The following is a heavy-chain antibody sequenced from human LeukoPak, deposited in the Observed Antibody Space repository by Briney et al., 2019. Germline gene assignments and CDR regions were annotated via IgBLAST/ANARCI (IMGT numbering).Heavy chain of an antibody. Sequence: LSLTCTLSSDSSSIAYWSWIRQAPGKGLEWVSYISGSSSYTNYADSVKGRITISRDNAKNSLYLQMNSLRAEDTAVYYCARAGKLENYFDYWGQGTLVTVSS. J-gene: IGHJ4*02. CDR2: ISGSSSYT. V-gene: IGHV3-11*05. CDR3: ARAGKLENYFDY. CDR1: SDSSSIAY. D-gene: IGHD1-1*01.